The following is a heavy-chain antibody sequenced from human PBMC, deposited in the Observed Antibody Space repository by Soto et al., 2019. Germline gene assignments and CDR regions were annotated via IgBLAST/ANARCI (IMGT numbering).Heavy chain of an antibody. D-gene: IGHD4-17*01. V-gene: IGHV3-9*01. CDR3: AKGMTTMKYYFDY. CDR2: ISWNSGSI. Sequence: GGSLRLSCAASGFTFDDYAMHWVRQAPGKGLEWVSGISWNSGSIGYADSVKGRFTISRDNAKNSLYLQMNSLRAEDTALYYCAKGMTTMKYYFDYWGQGTLVTVSS. J-gene: IGHJ4*02. CDR1: GFTFDDYA.